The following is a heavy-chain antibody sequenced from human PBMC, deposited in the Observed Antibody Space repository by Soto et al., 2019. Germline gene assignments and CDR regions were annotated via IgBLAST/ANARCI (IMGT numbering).Heavy chain of an antibody. D-gene: IGHD3-3*01. J-gene: IGHJ4*02. CDR3: ARGDFGDY. CDR1: GFTFSSYA. Sequence: QVQLVESGGGVVQPGRSLRLSCAASGFTFSSYAMHWVRQAPGKGLEWVAVISYDGSNKYYADSVKGRFTISRDNSKNTPYLQMNSLRAEDTAVYYCARGDFGDYWGQGTLVTVSS. V-gene: IGHV3-30-3*01. CDR2: ISYDGSNK.